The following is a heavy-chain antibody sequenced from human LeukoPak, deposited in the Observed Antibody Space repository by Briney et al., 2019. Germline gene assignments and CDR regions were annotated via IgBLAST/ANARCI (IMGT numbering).Heavy chain of an antibody. D-gene: IGHD3-22*01. V-gene: IGHV3-48*03. CDR3: ARNRYYYDSSGYSPYYFDY. CDR1: GFTFSSYE. J-gene: IGHJ4*02. CDR2: ISSSGSTI. Sequence: PGGSLRLSCAASGFTFSSYEMNWVRQAPGKGLEWVSYISSSGSTIYYADSVKGRFTISRDNAKNPLYLQMNSLRAEDTAVYYCARNRYYYDSSGYSPYYFDYWGQGTLVTVSS.